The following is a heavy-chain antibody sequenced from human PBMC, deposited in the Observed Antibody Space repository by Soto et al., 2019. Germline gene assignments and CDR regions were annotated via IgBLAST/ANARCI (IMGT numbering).Heavy chain of an antibody. CDR1: GYSISSSNW. CDR3: ARMEGCSSTSCCGWFDP. CDR2: IYYSGST. J-gene: IGHJ5*02. D-gene: IGHD2-2*01. V-gene: IGHV4-28*01. Sequence: LPETLSLTCAVSGYSISSSNWWGWIRQPPGKGLEWIGYIYYSGSTYYNPSLKSRVTMSVDTSKNQFSLKLSSVTAVDTAVYYCARMEGCSSTSCCGWFDPWGQGTLVTVSS.